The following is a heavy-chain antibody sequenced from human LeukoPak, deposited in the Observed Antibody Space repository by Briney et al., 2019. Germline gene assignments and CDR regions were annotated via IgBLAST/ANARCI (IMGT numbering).Heavy chain of an antibody. D-gene: IGHD2-8*01. CDR2: ISAYNGNT. Sequence: ASVKVSCKASGYTFTSYGISWVRQAPGQGLEWMGWISAYNGNTKYAQKLQGRVTMTTDTSTSTAYMELRSLRSDDTAVYYCASEDLCTSGXXXXXXDIWGQGXMVTVSS. V-gene: IGHV1-18*01. CDR1: GYTFTSYG. J-gene: IGHJ3*02. CDR3: ASEDLCTSGXXXXXXDI.